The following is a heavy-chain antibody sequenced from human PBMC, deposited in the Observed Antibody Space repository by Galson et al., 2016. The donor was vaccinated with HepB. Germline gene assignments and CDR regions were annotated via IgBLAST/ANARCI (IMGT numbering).Heavy chain of an antibody. J-gene: IGHJ3*02. D-gene: IGHD3-3*01. CDR3: ARERSGSYRDDALDI. CDR2: VYSSGSA. Sequence: SETLSLTCTVSGVSLSTNSWGWVRQPAGKGLEWIGRVYSSGSASYKPSLKSRVTVSLDRSKNEISLKVRSVTAADTAVDYCARERSGSYRDDALDIWGQGTMVIVSS. V-gene: IGHV4-4*07. CDR1: GVSLSTNS.